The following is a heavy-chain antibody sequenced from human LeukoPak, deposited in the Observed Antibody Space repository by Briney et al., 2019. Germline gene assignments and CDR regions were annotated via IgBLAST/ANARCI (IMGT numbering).Heavy chain of an antibody. J-gene: IGHJ5*02. V-gene: IGHV3-48*04. Sequence: GGSLRLSCAASGFIFSTYWMSWVSQAPGKGLEGVSYISSSGSGSIIYYADSVKGRFTISRDNAKNSLDLQMNSLRAEDTAVYYCTGPVLGASASWGQGTLVTVSS. CDR2: ISSSGSGSII. CDR3: TGPVLGASAS. CDR1: GFIFSTYW. D-gene: IGHD1-26*01.